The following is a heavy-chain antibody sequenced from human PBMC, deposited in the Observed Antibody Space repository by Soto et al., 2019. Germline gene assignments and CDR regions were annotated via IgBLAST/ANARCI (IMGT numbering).Heavy chain of an antibody. CDR2: INHSGST. Sequence: PSETLSVTCGCYGYYFSDYCVSLIRQPPGKGLEWIGEINHSGSTNYNPSLKSRVTISVDTSKNQFSLKLSSVTAADTAVYYCARVYGPTYYDFWSGQNPPNYYYYYMDVWGKGTTVTVSS. D-gene: IGHD3-3*01. V-gene: IGHV4-34*01. CDR1: GYYFSDYC. CDR3: ARVYGPTYYDFWSGQNPPNYYYYYMDV. J-gene: IGHJ6*03.